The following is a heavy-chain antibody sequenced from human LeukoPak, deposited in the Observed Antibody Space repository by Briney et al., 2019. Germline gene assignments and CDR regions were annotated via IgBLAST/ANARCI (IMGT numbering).Heavy chain of an antibody. D-gene: IGHD4-17*01. CDR2: IYTRGST. J-gene: IGHJ5*02. CDR3: ARDDYGDYRNWFDP. V-gene: IGHV4-4*07. Sequence: SETLSLTCTVSGGSISSYYWSWIRQPAGKGLECIGRIYTRGSTNYNPSLKSRVTMSVDTSKNQFSLKLSSVTAADTAVYYCARDDYGDYRNWFDPWGQGTLVTVSS. CDR1: GGSISSYY.